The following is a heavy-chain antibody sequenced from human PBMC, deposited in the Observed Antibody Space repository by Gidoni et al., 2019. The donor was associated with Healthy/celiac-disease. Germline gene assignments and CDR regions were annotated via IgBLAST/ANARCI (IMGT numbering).Heavy chain of an antibody. J-gene: IGHJ6*02. V-gene: IGHV1-69*02. CDR3: ARVDDYGDSYYYYGMDV. CDR2: IIPILGIA. D-gene: IGHD4-17*01. Sequence: QVQLVQSGAEVKKPGSSVKVSCKASGGTFSSYTISWVRQAPGQGLEWMGRIIPILGIANYAQKFQGRVTITADKSTSTAYMELSSLRSEDTAVYYCARVDDYGDSYYYYGMDVWGQGTTVTVSS. CDR1: GGTFSSYT.